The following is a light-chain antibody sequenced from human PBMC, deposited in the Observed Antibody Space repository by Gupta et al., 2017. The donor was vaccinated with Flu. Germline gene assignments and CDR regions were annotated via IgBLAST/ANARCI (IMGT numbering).Light chain of an antibody. CDR2: AAS. CDR3: QQSDGTPYT. V-gene: IGKV1-39*01. CDR1: ESISTY. Sequence: PSSLSASVGDRVTITCRSSESISTYLNWYQQKPGKAPNLLIHAASSLQSGVPSTFSGSGSGTDFTLTISSLQPEDSATYYCQQSDGTPYTFGQGTNLEI. J-gene: IGKJ2*01.